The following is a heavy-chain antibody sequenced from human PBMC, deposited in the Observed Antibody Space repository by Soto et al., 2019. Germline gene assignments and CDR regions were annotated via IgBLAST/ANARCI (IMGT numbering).Heavy chain of an antibody. CDR2: ISYDGSNK. D-gene: IGHD3-22*01. V-gene: IGHV3-30-3*01. CDR1: GFTFSSYA. CDR3: ARDRNTGYYDSSGYYSGFDY. Sequence: GGFLRLSCAASGFTFSSYAMHWVRQAPGKGLEWVAVISYDGSNKYYADSVKGRFTISRDNSKNTLYLQMDSLRAEDTAVYYCARDRNTGYYDSSGYYSGFDYWGQGTLVTVSS. J-gene: IGHJ4*02.